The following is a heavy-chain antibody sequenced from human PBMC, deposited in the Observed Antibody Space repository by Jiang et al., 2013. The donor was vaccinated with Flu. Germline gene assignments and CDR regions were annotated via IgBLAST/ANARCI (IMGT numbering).Heavy chain of an antibody. CDR3: ARDRGGIYYDSRGWLFDY. J-gene: IGHJ4*02. V-gene: IGHV3-33*01. D-gene: IGHD3-22*01. Sequence: YYADSVKGRFTISRDNSKNTLYLQMNSLRAEDTAVYYCARDRGGIYYDSRGWLFDYWGQGTLVTVPS.